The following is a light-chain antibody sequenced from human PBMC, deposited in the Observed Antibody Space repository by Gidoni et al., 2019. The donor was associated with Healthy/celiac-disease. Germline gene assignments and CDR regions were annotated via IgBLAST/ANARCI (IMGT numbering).Light chain of an antibody. CDR1: QSISSY. J-gene: IGKJ1*01. CDR2: AAS. Sequence: DIQMTQSPSSLSASVGDRVTITCRASQSISSYLNWYQQKPGKAPKLLIYAASSLQSGVPSRFSGSGSGTDFTLTISSLQPEDFATYDCQQSYSTPTTFGQETKVEIK. CDR3: QQSYSTPTT. V-gene: IGKV1-39*01.